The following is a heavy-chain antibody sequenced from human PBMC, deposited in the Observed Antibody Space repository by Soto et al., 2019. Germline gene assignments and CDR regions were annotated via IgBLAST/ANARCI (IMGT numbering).Heavy chain of an antibody. CDR3: VRDRSILTLFDL. Sequence: PGGSLRLSCAASGFTFSSYLMHWVRQVPGKGLEWLSRISRDGATTGCADSVKGRCTVSRDDAKNTLYLQVKSLRVEDTAIYYCVRDRSILTLFDLWGQRTLVTVSS. CDR2: ISRDGATT. J-gene: IGHJ4*02. V-gene: IGHV3-74*01. CDR1: GFTFSSYL. D-gene: IGHD7-27*01.